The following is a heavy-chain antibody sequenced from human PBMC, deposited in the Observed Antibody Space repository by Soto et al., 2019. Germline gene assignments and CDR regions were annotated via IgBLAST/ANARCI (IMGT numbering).Heavy chain of an antibody. J-gene: IGHJ4*02. CDR3: SSTYYNDSSGPFDY. CDR2: IYYSGST. CDR1: AGSLSRGGYY. D-gene: IGHD3-22*01. V-gene: IGHV4-31*03. Sequence: SQTLSLPCTVSAGSLSRGGYYWSWIRQHPGKGLEWIGYIYYSGSTYYTPSLESRVTISVDTSKNQFSLKLSSVTAADTAVYYCSSTYYNDSSGPFDYRGQGSLVTVS.